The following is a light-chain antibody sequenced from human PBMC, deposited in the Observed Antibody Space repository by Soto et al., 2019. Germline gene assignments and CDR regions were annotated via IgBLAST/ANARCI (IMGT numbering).Light chain of an antibody. Sequence: EIVLTQSPGTLSLSPGERATLSCRASQSVSSSYLAWYQQKPGQAPRLLIYGASSRANGIPDRFSGSGSGTDFTLTISRLEPEDFAVYYCQQYCSSLYTFGQGTKVDIK. J-gene: IGKJ2*01. CDR2: GAS. CDR3: QQYCSSLYT. V-gene: IGKV3-20*01. CDR1: QSVSSSY.